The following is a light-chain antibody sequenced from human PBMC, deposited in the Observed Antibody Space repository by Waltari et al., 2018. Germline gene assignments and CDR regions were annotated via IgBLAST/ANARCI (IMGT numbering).Light chain of an antibody. J-gene: IGKJ2*01. V-gene: IGKV1-39*01. CDR2: AAS. Sequence: DIQITQSPSSLSASEGDRVTITCRARQSISSYLNWYQQKPGKAPKLLIYAASSLQSGVPSRFSGSGSGTDFTLTISSLQPEDFATYYCQQSYSTQYTFGQGTKLEIK. CDR1: QSISSY. CDR3: QQSYSTQYT.